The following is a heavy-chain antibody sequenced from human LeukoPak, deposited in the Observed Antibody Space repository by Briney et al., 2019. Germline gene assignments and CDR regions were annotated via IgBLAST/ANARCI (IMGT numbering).Heavy chain of an antibody. V-gene: IGHV3-15*01. CDR2: IKRKTDGGTT. D-gene: IGHD1-26*01. Sequence: GGSLRLSCAASGFIFSNAWMSWVRQAPGKGLEWVGRIKRKTDGGTTGYAAPVKGRFTISRDDSKNTLYLQMSSLKTEDTALYYCARTRGSSGSYIDYWGQGTLVTVSS. CDR3: ARTRGSSGSYIDY. CDR1: GFIFSNAW. J-gene: IGHJ4*02.